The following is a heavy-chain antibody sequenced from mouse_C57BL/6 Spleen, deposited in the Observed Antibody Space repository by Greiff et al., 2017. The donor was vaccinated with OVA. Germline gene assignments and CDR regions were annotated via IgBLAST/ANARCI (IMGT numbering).Heavy chain of an antibody. V-gene: IGHV2-5*01. CDR2: IWRGGST. D-gene: IGHD1-1*01. J-gene: IGHJ4*01. CDR1: GFSLTSYG. Sequence: VKLQESGPGLVQPSQSLSITCTVSGFSLTSYGVHWVRQSPGKGLEWLGVIWRGGSTAYNAAFMSRLSITKDNSTCQVFFKMNSLQAGDTAIYYCAKNTGGSSPYYAMDYWGQGTSVTVSS. CDR3: AKNTGGSSPYYAMDY.